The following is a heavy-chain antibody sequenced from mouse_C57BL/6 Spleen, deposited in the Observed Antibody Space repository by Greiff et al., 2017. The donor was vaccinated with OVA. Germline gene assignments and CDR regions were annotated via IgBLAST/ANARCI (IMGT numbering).Heavy chain of an antibody. J-gene: IGHJ3*01. CDR3: ARYYYGSSWFAY. D-gene: IGHD1-1*01. Sequence: EVQLQQSGPELVKPGASVKISCKASGYTFTDYYMNWVKQSHGKSLEWIGDINPNNGGTSYNQKFKGKATLTVDKSSSTAYMELRSLTSEDSAVYNCARYYYGSSWFAYWGQGTLVTVSA. V-gene: IGHV1-26*01. CDR2: INPNNGGT. CDR1: GYTFTDYY.